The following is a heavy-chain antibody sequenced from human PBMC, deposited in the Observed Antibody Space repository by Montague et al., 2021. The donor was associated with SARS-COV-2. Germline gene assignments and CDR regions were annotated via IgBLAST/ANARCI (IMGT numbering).Heavy chain of an antibody. J-gene: IGHJ4*02. CDR1: GESVSGFY. CDR3: ARGFRTVEMPTISFDY. V-gene: IGHV4-34*01. CDR2: INHSGSP. Sequence: SETLSLTCAVYGESVSGFYWGWIRQPPGEGLEWLGEINHSGSPNYNPSLKRQVTMSLDTSKNQFSLKLSAVTAADTAVYFCARGFRTVEMPTISFDYWGQGTLVTVSS. D-gene: IGHD5-24*01.